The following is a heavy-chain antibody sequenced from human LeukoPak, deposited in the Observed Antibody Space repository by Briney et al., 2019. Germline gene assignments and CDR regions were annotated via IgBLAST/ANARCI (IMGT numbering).Heavy chain of an antibody. D-gene: IGHD6-19*01. J-gene: IGHJ4*02. CDR3: ATKKGVVAVAGTFDY. Sequence: KPGGSLRLSCTASGFTFSSYTMNWVRQAPGKGLEWVASISSSSTYMYNADSVKGRSTISRDNAKNSLYLQMNSLRAEDTAVYYCATKKGVVAVAGTFDYWGQGTLVTVSS. CDR2: ISSSSTYM. CDR1: GFTFSSYT. V-gene: IGHV3-21*01.